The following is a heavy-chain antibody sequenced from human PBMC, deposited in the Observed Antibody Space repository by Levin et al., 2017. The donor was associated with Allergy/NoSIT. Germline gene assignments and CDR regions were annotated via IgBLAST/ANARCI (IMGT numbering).Heavy chain of an antibody. CDR2: IRSKANSYAT. Sequence: GGSLRLSCAASGFTFSGSAMHWVRQASGKGLEWVGRIRSKANSYATAYAASVKGRFTISRDDSKNTAYLQMNSLKTEDTAVYYCTRSGNFMTTVTTGDYWGQGTLVTVSS. CDR3: TRSGNFMTTVTTGDY. D-gene: IGHD4-17*01. V-gene: IGHV3-73*01. J-gene: IGHJ4*02. CDR1: GFTFSGSA.